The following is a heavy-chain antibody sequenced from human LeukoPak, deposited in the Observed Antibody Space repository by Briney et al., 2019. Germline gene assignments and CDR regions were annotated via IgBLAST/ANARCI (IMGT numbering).Heavy chain of an antibody. CDR1: GFTFDDYG. J-gene: IGHJ6*03. CDR2: INWNGDGT. D-gene: IGHD2-2*01. CDR3: ARVPAAGYYFYMDV. V-gene: IGHV3-20*04. Sequence: GGSLRLSCAASGFTFDDYGMSWVRQAPGEGLEWVSGINWNGDGTGYADSVKGRFAISRENAKNSLYLQMNSLRAEDTALYYCARVPAAGYYFYMDVWGKGTTVTVSS.